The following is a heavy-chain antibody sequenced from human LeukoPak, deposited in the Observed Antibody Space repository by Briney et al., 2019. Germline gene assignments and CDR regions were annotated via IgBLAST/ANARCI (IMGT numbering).Heavy chain of an antibody. J-gene: IGHJ4*02. CDR2: ISAYNGNT. Sequence: WASVKVSCKASGYTVTSYGISWVRQAPGQGLEWMGWISAYNGNTNYAQKLQGRVTMTTDTSTSTAYMELRSLRSDDTAVYYCARVIYDFWSGYPYYFDYWGQGTLVTVSS. V-gene: IGHV1-18*01. CDR1: GYTVTSYG. D-gene: IGHD3-3*01. CDR3: ARVIYDFWSGYPYYFDY.